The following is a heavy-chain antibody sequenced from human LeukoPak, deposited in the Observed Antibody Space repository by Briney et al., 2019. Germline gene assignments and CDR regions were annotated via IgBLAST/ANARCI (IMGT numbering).Heavy chain of an antibody. D-gene: IGHD3-22*01. CDR3: ARGYDSSGYLYFDY. Sequence: SETLSLTCTVSGGSISSHYWSWIRQPTGKGLEWIGYIYYSGSTNYNPSLKSRVTISVDTSKNQFSLKLSSVTAADTAVYYCARGYDSSGYLYFDYWGQGTLVTVSS. CDR1: GGSISSHY. V-gene: IGHV4-59*08. CDR2: IYYSGST. J-gene: IGHJ4*02.